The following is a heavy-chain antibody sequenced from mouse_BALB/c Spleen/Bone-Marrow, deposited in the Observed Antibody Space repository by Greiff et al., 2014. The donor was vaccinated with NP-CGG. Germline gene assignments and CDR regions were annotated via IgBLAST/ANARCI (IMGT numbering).Heavy chain of an antibody. V-gene: IGHV1-4*01. Sequence: LVESGAELARPGASMKMSCKASGYTFTSFTIHWVKQRPGQGLEWIGYINPSSGYTNYNQNFKDKATLTADKSASTAYMQLTSLTSEDSAVYYCARRDYGTFYALDYWGQGTSVTVSS. CDR3: ARRDYGTFYALDY. CDR2: INPSSGYT. D-gene: IGHD1-2*01. CDR1: GYTFTSFT. J-gene: IGHJ4*01.